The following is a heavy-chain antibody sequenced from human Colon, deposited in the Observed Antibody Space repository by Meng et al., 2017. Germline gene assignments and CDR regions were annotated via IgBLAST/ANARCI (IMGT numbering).Heavy chain of an antibody. CDR2: IDHRGSA. D-gene: IGHD4-23*01. J-gene: IGHJ4*02. CDR3: ARHGGYYQDF. Sequence: EAVPGLGKPSAARSPPGSSFGAPVTVNSSWSWVRQPPGRGLEWIGQIDHRGSAYYRPSLNSRVTMSLDKSRNQFSLRLTSVTAADTAVHYCARHGGYYQDFWGQGTLVTVSS. CDR1: GAPVTVNSS. V-gene: IGHV4-4*02.